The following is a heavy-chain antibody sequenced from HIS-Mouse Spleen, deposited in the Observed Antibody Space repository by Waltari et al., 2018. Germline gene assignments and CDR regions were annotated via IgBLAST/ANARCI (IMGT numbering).Heavy chain of an antibody. V-gene: IGHV4-39*07. CDR1: GGSISSSSHS. CDR2: IYYSGST. J-gene: IGHJ2*01. CDR3: AREIPYSSSWYDWYFDL. Sequence: QLQLQESGPGLVKPSETLSLTCTVSGGSISSSSHSWGVIRQPPWKGLEWIGSIYYSGSTYYNPSLKSRVTISVDTSKNQFSLKLSSVTAADTAVYYCAREIPYSSSWYDWYFDLWGRGTLVTVSS. D-gene: IGHD6-13*01.